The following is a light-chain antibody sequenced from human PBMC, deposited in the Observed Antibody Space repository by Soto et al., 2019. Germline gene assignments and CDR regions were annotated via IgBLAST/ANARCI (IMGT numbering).Light chain of an antibody. CDR3: QQYNSYPWT. J-gene: IGKJ1*01. CDR2: TAS. V-gene: IGKV1-5*03. Sequence: DIQMTQSPSTLSASVGDRVTITCRASQSISSWLAWYQQKPGKAPKLLIYTASTLESGVPSRFSGSGSGTEFSLTISRLQPDDFATYYCQQYNSYPWTFGQGTKVEIK. CDR1: QSISSW.